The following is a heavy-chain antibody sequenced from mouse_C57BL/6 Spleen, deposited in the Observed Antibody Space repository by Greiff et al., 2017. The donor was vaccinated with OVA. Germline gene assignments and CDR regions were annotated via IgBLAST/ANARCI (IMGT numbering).Heavy chain of an antibody. Sequence: VKLVESGPGLVAPSQSLSITCTVSGFSLTSYGVHWVRQPPGKGLEWLVVIWSDGSTTYNSALKSRLSISKDNSKSQVFLKMNSLQTDDTAMYYCASNYGSSPYYYAMDYWGQGTSVTVSS. CDR2: IWSDGST. CDR3: ASNYGSSPYYYAMDY. V-gene: IGHV2-6*03. CDR1: GFSLTSYG. J-gene: IGHJ4*01. D-gene: IGHD1-1*01.